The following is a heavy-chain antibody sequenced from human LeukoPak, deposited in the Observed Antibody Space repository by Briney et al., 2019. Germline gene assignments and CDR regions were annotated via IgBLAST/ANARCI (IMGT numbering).Heavy chain of an antibody. J-gene: IGHJ4*02. CDR2: ISSGGSTI. V-gene: IGHV3-48*01. Sequence: GGSLRPSCAASGFTFSSYSMSWVRQAPGKGLEWVSYISSGGSTIYYADSVKGRFTISRENAKNSLYLQMNSLRAEDTAVYYCARGKGLQYFDYWGQGTLVTVSS. CDR3: ARGKGLQYFDY. CDR1: GFTFSSYS. D-gene: IGHD2-21*01.